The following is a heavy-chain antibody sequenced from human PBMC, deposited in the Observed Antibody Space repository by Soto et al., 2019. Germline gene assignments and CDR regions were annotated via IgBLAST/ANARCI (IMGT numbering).Heavy chain of an antibody. CDR2: VNPSGGHT. V-gene: IGHV1-46*04. J-gene: IGHJ4*02. D-gene: IGHD2-21*02. CDR1: GDTFTNYY. CDR3: ARGGHVVVVTAALDY. Sequence: QVQLMQSGAEVKKPGASVKVSCKASGDTFTNYYIHWVRQAPGQGLEWMGTVNPSGGHTTYAQHLPGRATXPXXXSXXTPYMELTSLTSADTAVYYCARGGHVVVVTAALDYWGQGTLVTVSS.